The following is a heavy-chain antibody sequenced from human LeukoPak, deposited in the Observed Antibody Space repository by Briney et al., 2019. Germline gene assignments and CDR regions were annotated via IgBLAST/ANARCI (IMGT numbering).Heavy chain of an antibody. J-gene: IGHJ5*02. CDR3: ARGRGLTIFGVISWFDP. CDR2: ISYDGSNK. V-gene: IGHV3-30*04. D-gene: IGHD3-3*01. Sequence: PGRSLRLSCAASGFTFSSYAMHWVRQAPGKGLEWVAVISYDGSNKYYADSVKGRFTISRDNAKNSLYLLMNSLRAEDTAVYYCARGRGLTIFGVISWFDPWGQGTLVTVSS. CDR1: GFTFSSYA.